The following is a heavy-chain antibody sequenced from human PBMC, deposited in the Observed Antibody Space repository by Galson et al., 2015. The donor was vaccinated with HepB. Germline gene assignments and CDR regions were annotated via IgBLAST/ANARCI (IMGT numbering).Heavy chain of an antibody. Sequence: SLRLSCAASGFTFSRYWMSWVRQAPGKGLEWVANINPDGRTKYYVDSVVGRLTISRDNAKSSLFLQMDSLRVGDTALYYCARGDNDWNFGGQGTLVTVSS. J-gene: IGHJ4*02. V-gene: IGHV3-7*03. CDR1: GFTFSRYW. CDR2: INPDGRTK. CDR3: ARGDNDWNF. D-gene: IGHD1-7*01.